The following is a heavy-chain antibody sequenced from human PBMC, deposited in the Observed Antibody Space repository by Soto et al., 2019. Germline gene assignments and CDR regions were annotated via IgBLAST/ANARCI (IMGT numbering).Heavy chain of an antibody. Sequence: PSETLSLTCSVSGDSITNYYWNWIRQPPGKGLEWIGNIYHSGSTNYNPSLKSRVALSVDTSKNQVSLRLRSVTAADAAVYYCARGPYYCSPTPCSYNWFDPWGRGTLVTVSS. J-gene: IGHJ5*02. V-gene: IGHV4-59*01. CDR1: GDSITNYY. D-gene: IGHD3-22*01. CDR3: ARGPYYCSPTPCSYNWFDP. CDR2: IYHSGST.